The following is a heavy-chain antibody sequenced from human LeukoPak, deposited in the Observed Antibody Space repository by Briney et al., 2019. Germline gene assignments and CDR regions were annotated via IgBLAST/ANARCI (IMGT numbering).Heavy chain of an antibody. CDR3: ARGRNRITMVRGVIIPYYFDY. Sequence: SETLSLTCAVYGESFSGYYWSWIRQPPGKGLEWIGGINHSGSTNYNPSLKSRVTISVDTSENQFSLKLSSVTAADTAVYYCARGRNRITMVRGVIIPYYFDYWGQGTLVTVPS. D-gene: IGHD3-10*01. CDR2: INHSGST. V-gene: IGHV4-34*01. J-gene: IGHJ4*02. CDR1: GESFSGYY.